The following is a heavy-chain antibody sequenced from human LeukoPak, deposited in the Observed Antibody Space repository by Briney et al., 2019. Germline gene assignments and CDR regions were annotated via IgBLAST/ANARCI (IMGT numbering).Heavy chain of an antibody. V-gene: IGHV1-3*03. D-gene: IGHD3-10*01. J-gene: IGHJ5*02. Sequence: ASVKVSCKASGYTFTSYTMHWVRQAPGQRLEWMGWINTGNGNTKYSQEFQGRVTITRDTSASTAYMELSSLRSEDMAVYYCARGAKFRSYGSGTYYASLPFDPWGQGTLVTVSS. CDR2: INTGNGNT. CDR3: ARGAKFRSYGSGTYYASLPFDP. CDR1: GYTFTSYT.